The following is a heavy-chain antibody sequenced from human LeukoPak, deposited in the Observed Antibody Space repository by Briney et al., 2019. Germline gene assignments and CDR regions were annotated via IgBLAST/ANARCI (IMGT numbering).Heavy chain of an antibody. CDR3: AKVRAYSSGPRYYYYMDV. J-gene: IGHJ6*03. D-gene: IGHD6-19*01. Sequence: GGSLRLSCAASGFTFSSYGMHWVRQASGKGLEWVAFIRYDGSNKYYADSVKGRFTISRDNSKNTLYLQMNSLRAEDTAVYYCAKVRAYSSGPRYYYYMDVWGKGTTVTVSS. V-gene: IGHV3-30*02. CDR1: GFTFSSYG. CDR2: IRYDGSNK.